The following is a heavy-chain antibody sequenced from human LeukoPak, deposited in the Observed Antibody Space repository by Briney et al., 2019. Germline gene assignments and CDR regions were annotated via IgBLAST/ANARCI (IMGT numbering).Heavy chain of an antibody. Sequence: SETLSLTCTVSGGSISSYYWSWLRQPPGKGLEWIGYIYYSGTTNYNPSLKSRVTISVDTSKNQFSLQLSSVTAADTAVYHCARHGRGNTGYDFDYWGQGMLVTVSS. CDR3: ARHGRGNTGYDFDY. D-gene: IGHD5-12*01. CDR1: GGSISSYY. CDR2: IYYSGTT. J-gene: IGHJ4*02. V-gene: IGHV4-59*08.